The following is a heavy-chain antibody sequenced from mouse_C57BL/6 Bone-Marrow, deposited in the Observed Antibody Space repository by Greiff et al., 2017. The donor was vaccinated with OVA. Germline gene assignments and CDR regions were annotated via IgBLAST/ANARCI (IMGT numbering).Heavy chain of an antibody. V-gene: IGHV1-82*01. CDR1: GYAFSSSW. Sequence: QVQLQQSGPELVKPGASVKISCKASGYAFSSSWMNWVKQRPGKGLEWIGRIYPGDGDTNYNGKFKGKATLTADKSSSTAYMQLSSLTSEDSAVYFCARGGPYPRSFAYWGQVTLVTVSA. D-gene: IGHD2-10*02. CDR3: ARGGPYPRSFAY. J-gene: IGHJ3*01. CDR2: IYPGDGDT.